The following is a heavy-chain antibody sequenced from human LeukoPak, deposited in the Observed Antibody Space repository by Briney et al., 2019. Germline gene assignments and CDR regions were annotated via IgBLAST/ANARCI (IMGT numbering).Heavy chain of an antibody. Sequence: GESLKISCQGSGYSFSTFWIGWVRQMPGKGLEWMGIIYPGDSHTRYSPSFQGQVTISADKSISTAYLQWSSLKASDTAMYYCAIHLGSSGWRKLDYWGQGTLVTVSS. V-gene: IGHV5-51*01. CDR3: AIHLGSSGWRKLDY. CDR1: GYSFSTFW. J-gene: IGHJ4*02. D-gene: IGHD6-19*01. CDR2: IYPGDSHT.